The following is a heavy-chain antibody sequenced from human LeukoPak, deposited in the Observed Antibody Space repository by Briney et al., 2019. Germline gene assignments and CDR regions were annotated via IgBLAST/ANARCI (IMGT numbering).Heavy chain of an antibody. V-gene: IGHV3-30*02. Sequence: GGSLRLSCAASGFTFSDYYMNWIRQAPGKGLEWVAFIRYDGSNKYYADSVKGRFTISRDNSKNTLYLQMNSLRAEDTAVYYCAKWYEFDPWGQGTLVIVSS. CDR1: GFTFSDYY. D-gene: IGHD2-15*01. CDR3: AKWYEFDP. J-gene: IGHJ5*02. CDR2: IRYDGSNK.